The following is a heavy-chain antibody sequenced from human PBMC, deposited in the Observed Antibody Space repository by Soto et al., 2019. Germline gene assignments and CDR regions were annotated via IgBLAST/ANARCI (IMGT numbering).Heavy chain of an antibody. CDR1: GGSISSSSYY. V-gene: IGHV4-39*01. CDR2: IYYSGST. Sequence: SETLSLTCTVSGGSISSSSYYWGWIRQPPGKGLEWIGSIYYSGSTYYNPSLKSRVTISVDTSKNQFPLKLSSVTAADTAVYYCASTNDDFTYYFDYWGQGTLVTVSS. D-gene: IGHD4-17*01. J-gene: IGHJ4*02. CDR3: ASTNDDFTYYFDY.